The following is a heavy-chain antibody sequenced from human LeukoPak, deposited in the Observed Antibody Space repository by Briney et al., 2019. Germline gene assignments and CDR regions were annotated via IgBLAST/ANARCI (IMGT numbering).Heavy chain of an antibody. CDR3: ARSYRYGGYDDEDYYGMDV. Sequence: ASVKVSCKASGYTFTSYAMHWVRQAPGQRLEWMGWINAGNGNTKYSQKFQGRVTITRDTSASTAYMELSSLRSEDTAVYYCARSYRYGGYDDEDYYGMDVWGQGTTVTVSS. V-gene: IGHV1-3*01. CDR2: INAGNGNT. CDR1: GYTFTSYA. J-gene: IGHJ6*02. D-gene: IGHD5-12*01.